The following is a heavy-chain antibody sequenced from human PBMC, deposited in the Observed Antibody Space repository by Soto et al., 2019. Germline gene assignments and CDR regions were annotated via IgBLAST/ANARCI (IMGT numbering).Heavy chain of an antibody. V-gene: IGHV5-51*01. D-gene: IGHD4-17*01. CDR3: ARHGFYGDYASNYFDP. CDR2: IYPGDSDS. CDR1: GYNFATYW. J-gene: IGHJ5*02. Sequence: PGESLKISGEGFGYNFATYWIAWVRQMPGKGLEYMGIIYPGDSDSRYSPSFQGQVTFSADKSISTAYMQWSSLKASDTAMYYCARHGFYGDYASNYFDPWGQGTLVTVSS.